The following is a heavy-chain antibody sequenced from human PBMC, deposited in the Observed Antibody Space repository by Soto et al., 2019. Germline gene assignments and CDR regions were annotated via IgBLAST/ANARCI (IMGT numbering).Heavy chain of an antibody. Sequence: GGSLRLSCAASGFTFSSYGMHWVRQAPGKGLEWVAVISYDGSNKYYADSVKGRFTISRDNSKNTLYLQMNSLRAEDTAVYYCAKYQWLSTGQAFDYSGQATLVTVS. J-gene: IGHJ4*02. CDR3: AKYQWLSTGQAFDY. CDR1: GFTFSSYG. CDR2: ISYDGSNK. V-gene: IGHV3-30*18. D-gene: IGHD5-12*01.